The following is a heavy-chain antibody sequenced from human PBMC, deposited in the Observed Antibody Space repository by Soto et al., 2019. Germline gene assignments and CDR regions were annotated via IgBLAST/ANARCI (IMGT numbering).Heavy chain of an antibody. D-gene: IGHD6-6*01. Sequence: VKVSCKASGYTFTGYSMHCVRQAPGQGLEWMGWINPNSGGTNYAQTFQGRVTMTRDTSISTAYMELSRLRSDDTAVYYCARASLAARPYAYWGQGTLVTVSS. J-gene: IGHJ4*02. V-gene: IGHV1-2*02. CDR1: GYTFTGYS. CDR3: ARASLAARPYAY. CDR2: INPNSGGT.